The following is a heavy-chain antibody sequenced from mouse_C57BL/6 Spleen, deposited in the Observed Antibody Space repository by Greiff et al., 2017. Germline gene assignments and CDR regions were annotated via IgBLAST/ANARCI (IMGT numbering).Heavy chain of an antibody. J-gene: IGHJ3*01. Sequence: QVQLQQPGAELVRPGSSVKLSCKASGYTFTSYWMDWVKQRPGQGLAWIGNIYPSDSETHYNQKFKDKATLTVDKSSSTAYMQLSSLTSEDSAVYYCARRAYYSNYGWFAYWGQGTLVTVSA. D-gene: IGHD2-5*01. CDR2: IYPSDSET. V-gene: IGHV1-61*01. CDR3: ARRAYYSNYGWFAY. CDR1: GYTFTSYW.